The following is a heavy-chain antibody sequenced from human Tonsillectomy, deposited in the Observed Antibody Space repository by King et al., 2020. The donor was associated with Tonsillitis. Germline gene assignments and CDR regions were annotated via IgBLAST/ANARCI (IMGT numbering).Heavy chain of an antibody. CDR1: GFSFNSYG. V-gene: IGHV3-30*03. CDR3: ARDPTPHHYGSSDY. CDR2: ISYDGSKE. J-gene: IGHJ4*02. Sequence: QLVQSGGGVVQPGRSLRLSCAASGFSFNSYGMHWVRQAQGKGLEWLAVISYDGSKEYYSDSVKGRFTISRDNSKNTLYLQMNSLRGEDTAVYYCARDPTPHHYGSSDYWGQGTLVTVSS. D-gene: IGHD3-10*01.